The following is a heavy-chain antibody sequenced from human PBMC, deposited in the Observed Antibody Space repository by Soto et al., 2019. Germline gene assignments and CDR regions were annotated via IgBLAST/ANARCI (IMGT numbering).Heavy chain of an antibody. CDR2: ISSDGSNN. CDR1: GFTFSTYA. D-gene: IGHD6-19*01. Sequence: QVQLVESGGGVVQPGRSLRLSCAASGFTFSTYAMHWVRQAPGKGLEWVAVISSDGSNNYYADSVKGRFTISRDNAKNTLYLQMNSLRVEATAVYYCARMGRAVAGSYAFDYWGQGTLVTVSS. V-gene: IGHV3-30-3*01. J-gene: IGHJ4*02. CDR3: ARMGRAVAGSYAFDY.